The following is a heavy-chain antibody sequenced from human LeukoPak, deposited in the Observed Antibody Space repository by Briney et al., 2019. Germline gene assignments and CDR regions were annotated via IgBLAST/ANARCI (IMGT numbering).Heavy chain of an antibody. D-gene: IGHD3-10*01. CDR3: ARDQSGLWFGELLYGMDV. CDR2: ISGSGTST. CDR1: GFTFSSYA. J-gene: IGHJ6*02. V-gene: IGHV3-23*01. Sequence: GGSLRLSCAASGFTFSSYAMSWVRQAPGKGLEWVSVISGSGTSTSYADSVKGRFTISRDNSKNTLYLQMNSLRAEDTAVYYCARDQSGLWFGELLYGMDVWGQGTTVTVSS.